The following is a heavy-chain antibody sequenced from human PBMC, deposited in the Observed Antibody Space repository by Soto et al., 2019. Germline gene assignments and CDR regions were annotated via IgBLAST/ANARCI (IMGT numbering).Heavy chain of an antibody. J-gene: IGHJ5*02. Sequence: GGSLRLSCAASGFTFSNYGMHWVRQAPGKGLESVAVISYDGSTKYYADSVKGRFTISRDNSKNTLYLQMNSLRAEDTAVYYCARHPERIAQIGWFDPWGQGTLVTVSS. CDR2: ISYDGSTK. CDR1: GFTFSNYG. D-gene: IGHD6-13*01. CDR3: ARHPERIAQIGWFDP. V-gene: IGHV3-30*03.